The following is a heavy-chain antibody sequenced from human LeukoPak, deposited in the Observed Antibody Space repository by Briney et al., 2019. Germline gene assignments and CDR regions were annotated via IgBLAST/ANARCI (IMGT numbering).Heavy chain of an antibody. CDR1: GFTFSPYA. V-gene: IGHV3-64D*06. Sequence: PGGSLRLSRSASGFTFSPYAMNWVRQAPGKGLEYVSAMNSNGGTPYYADSVQGRFTISRDDSKNTLYLQMSSLRAEDTAVYYCVKGRGYYYYYGMDVWGRGTMVIVSS. CDR3: VKGRGYYYYYGMDV. J-gene: IGHJ6*04. CDR2: MNSNGGTP.